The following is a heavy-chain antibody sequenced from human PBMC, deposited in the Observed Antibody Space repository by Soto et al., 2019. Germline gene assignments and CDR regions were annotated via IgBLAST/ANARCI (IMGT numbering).Heavy chain of an antibody. D-gene: IGHD3-22*01. J-gene: IGHJ6*02. CDR1: GGTLSNSA. Sequence: QLQLAQSGADVKKAGSSVTVSCKASGGTLSNSAFSWVRQAPGQGLEWMGGVIPVFGIVNYAQKFQDRVTMTVDESTSTAYMELRCLRSEDTAVYFCATGRIVVVGSRAYYGMDVWGQGTTVSV. CDR2: VIPVFGIV. CDR3: ATGRIVVVGSRAYYGMDV. V-gene: IGHV1-69*19.